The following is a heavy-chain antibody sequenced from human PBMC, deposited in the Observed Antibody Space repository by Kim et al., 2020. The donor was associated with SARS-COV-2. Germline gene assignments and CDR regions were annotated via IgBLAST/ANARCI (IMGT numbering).Heavy chain of an antibody. CDR1: GFTFSSYT. CDR3: ARDLTEERYYYGSGSRNRGGYYYGMDV. V-gene: IGHV3-30*04. D-gene: IGHD3-10*01. J-gene: IGHJ6*02. Sequence: GGSLRLSCAASGFTFSSYTMHWVRQAPGKGLEWVAVISYDGSNKYYADSVKGRFTISRDNSKNTLYLQMNSLRAEDTAVYYCARDLTEERYYYGSGSRNRGGYYYGMDVWGQGTTVTVSS. CDR2: ISYDGSNK.